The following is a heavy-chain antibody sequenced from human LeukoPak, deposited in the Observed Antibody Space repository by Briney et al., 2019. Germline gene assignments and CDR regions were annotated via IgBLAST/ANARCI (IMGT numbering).Heavy chain of an antibody. CDR1: GYTFTIYY. V-gene: IGHV1-46*01. J-gene: IGHJ4*02. Sequence: ASVTVSFTASGYTFTIYYMHWVRQAPGQGLEWMGIINPSGGSTSYAQKFQDRVTMTRDTSTSTVYMELSSLRSEDTAVYYCASGRPPYDFWSGYLFWGQGTLVTVSS. CDR3: ASGRPPYDFWSGYLF. CDR2: INPSGGST. D-gene: IGHD3-3*01.